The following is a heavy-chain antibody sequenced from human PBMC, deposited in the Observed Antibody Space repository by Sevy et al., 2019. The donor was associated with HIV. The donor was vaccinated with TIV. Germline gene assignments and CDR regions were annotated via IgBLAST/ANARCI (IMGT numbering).Heavy chain of an antibody. D-gene: IGHD3-3*01. CDR2: ISAYNGNT. Sequence: ASVKVSCKASGYTFTSYGISWVRQAPGQGLEWMGWISAYNGNTNYAQKLQGRVTMTTDTSTSTAYMGLRSLRSDDTAVYYCTHVGVVPYYFDYWGQGTLVTVSS. J-gene: IGHJ4*02. CDR3: THVGVVPYYFDY. V-gene: IGHV1-18*04. CDR1: GYTFTSYG.